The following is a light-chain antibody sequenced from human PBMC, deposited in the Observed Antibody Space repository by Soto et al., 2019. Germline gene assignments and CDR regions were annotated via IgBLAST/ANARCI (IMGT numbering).Light chain of an antibody. CDR1: QSVLYSSNNNNY. J-gene: IGKJ1*01. CDR2: WAS. CDR3: HQYINAPWT. V-gene: IGKV4-1*01. Sequence: DFVMTQSPDSLAVSLGERATINCKSSQSVLYSSNNNNYLSWYQQKPGQPPKLLIYWASTRESGVPDRFSGSGSGTDFTLTISRLQAEDVAVYYCHQYINAPWTFGQGTKGEIK.